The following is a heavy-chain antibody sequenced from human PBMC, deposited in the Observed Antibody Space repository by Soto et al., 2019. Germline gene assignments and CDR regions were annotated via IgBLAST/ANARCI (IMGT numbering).Heavy chain of an antibody. V-gene: IGHV6-1*01. D-gene: IGHD3-10*01. J-gene: IGHJ6*02. CDR2: TYYRSKWNN. Sequence: SQTLSLTYAISGDSVSSNSAAWNWIRQSPSRGLEWLGRTYYRSKWNNDYALSVKRRITIIPVTPKNQVTLHLYSVTPEDTAVYYCTGITSFRGMDVWGQGTPVTVSS. CDR1: GDSVSSNSAA. CDR3: TGITSFRGMDV.